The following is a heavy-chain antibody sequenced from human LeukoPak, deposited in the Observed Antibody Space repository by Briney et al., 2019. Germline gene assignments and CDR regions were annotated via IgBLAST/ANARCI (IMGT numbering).Heavy chain of an antibody. CDR3: ATVRPEYSSGWVDY. V-gene: IGHV1-8*01. J-gene: IGHJ4*02. D-gene: IGHD6-19*01. CDR2: MNPNSGNT. CDR1: GYTFTSYD. Sequence: ASVKVSCKASGYTFTSYDINWVRQATGQGLEWMGWMNPNSGNTGYAQKFQGRVTMTRNTSISTAYMELSSLRSEDTAVYYCATVRPEYSSGWVDYWGQGTLVTVSS.